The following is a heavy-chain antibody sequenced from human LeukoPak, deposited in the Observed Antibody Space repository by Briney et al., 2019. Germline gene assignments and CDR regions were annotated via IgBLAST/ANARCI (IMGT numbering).Heavy chain of an antibody. V-gene: IGHV1-3*03. J-gene: IGHJ4*02. CDR1: GYTCTNYA. CDR3: ARAVKYRSGPLTDLLPYYFDY. CDR2: INTGNGNT. D-gene: IGHD6-19*01. Sequence: ASVKVSCKASGYTCTNYAMHWVRQAPGQRLEWMGWINTGNGNTKYSQEFQGRVTITRDTSANTAYMELSSLRSEDMAVYYCARAVKYRSGPLTDLLPYYFDYWGQGTLVTVSS.